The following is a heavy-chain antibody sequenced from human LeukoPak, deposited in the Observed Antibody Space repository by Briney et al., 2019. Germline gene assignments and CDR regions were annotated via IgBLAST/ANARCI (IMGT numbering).Heavy chain of an antibody. V-gene: IGHV1-69*05. D-gene: IGHD2-2*02. CDR3: ARGYCSSTSCYMRNYYYYYMDV. CDR2: IIPIFGTA. CDR1: GGTFSSYA. J-gene: IGHJ6*03. Sequence: GSSVKVSCKASGGTFSSYAISWVRQAPGQGLEWMGGIIPIFGTANYAQKFQGRVTITTDESTSTAYMELSSQRSEGTAVYYCARGYCSSTSCYMRNYYYYYMDVWGKGTTVTVSS.